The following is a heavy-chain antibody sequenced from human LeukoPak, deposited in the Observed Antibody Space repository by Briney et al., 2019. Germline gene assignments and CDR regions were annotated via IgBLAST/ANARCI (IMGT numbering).Heavy chain of an antibody. V-gene: IGHV4-34*01. J-gene: IGHJ4*02. CDR2: INHSGST. CDR1: GGSFSGYY. Sequence: KPSETLSLTCAVYGGSFSGYYWSWIRQPPGKGLEWIGEINHSGSTNYNPSLKSRVTISVDTSKNQFSLKLSSVTAADTAVYYCARGLNTYQLLYWGQGTLVTVSS. D-gene: IGHD2-2*01. CDR3: ARGLNTYQLLY.